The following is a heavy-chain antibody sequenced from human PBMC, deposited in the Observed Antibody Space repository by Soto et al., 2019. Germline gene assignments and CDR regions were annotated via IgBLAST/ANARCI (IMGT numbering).Heavy chain of an antibody. Sequence: QVQLVESGGGVVQPGRSLRLSCTASTFSFNSYSMHWVRQAPGEGLEWLAVISYDGTSKYYTDSVKGRFTISRDNSKNSLFLEMNSLRSEDTAVYYCASPPKTGSGNWGGFACWGQGTLVTVSS. CDR1: TFSFNSYS. J-gene: IGHJ4*02. CDR3: ASPPKTGSGNWGGFAC. V-gene: IGHV3-30-3*01. CDR2: ISYDGTSK. D-gene: IGHD3-10*01.